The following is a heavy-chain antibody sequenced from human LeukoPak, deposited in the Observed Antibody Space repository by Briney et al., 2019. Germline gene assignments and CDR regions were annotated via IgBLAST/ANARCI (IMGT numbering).Heavy chain of an antibody. V-gene: IGHV3-53*01. Sequence: GGSLRLSCAGADFSVSANYLTWVRQAPGEGLEWVSVIYSGGRTYYADSVKGRFTISRDNSKNTVFLQMNSLRVEDTAVYYCAGGGTSANFDYWGPGTLVTVSS. J-gene: IGHJ4*02. CDR3: AGGGTSANFDY. D-gene: IGHD4-23*01. CDR1: DFSVSANY. CDR2: IYSGGRT.